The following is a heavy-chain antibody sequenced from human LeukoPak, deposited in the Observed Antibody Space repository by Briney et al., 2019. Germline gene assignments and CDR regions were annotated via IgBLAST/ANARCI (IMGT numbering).Heavy chain of an antibody. CDR1: GFTFSNYG. D-gene: IGHD2-15*01. J-gene: IGHJ4*02. CDR3: AKDITTVAYCSSDSCYPDY. V-gene: IGHV3-23*01. CDR2: ISGSGGTT. Sequence: GGSLRLSCAASGFTFSNYGMSWVRQAPGKGLEWVSVISGSGGTTYYADSVKGRFTISRDNSKNTLYLQMNSLRAEDTAVYYCAKDITTVAYCSSDSCYPDYWGQGTLVTVSS.